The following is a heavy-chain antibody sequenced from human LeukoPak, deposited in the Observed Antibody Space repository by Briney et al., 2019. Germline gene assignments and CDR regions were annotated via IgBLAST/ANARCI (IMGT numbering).Heavy chain of an antibody. CDR1: GGTFSSYA. CDR3: ARVDCSSTSCYLDY. J-gene: IGHJ4*02. D-gene: IGHD2-2*01. CDR2: IIPIFGTA. V-gene: IGHV1-69*13. Sequence: SVKVSCKASGGTFSSYAISWVRQAPGQGLEWMGGIIPIFGTANYAQKFQGRVTITADESTSTAYMELSSLRSEDTAVYYRARVDCSSTSCYLDYWGQGTLVTVSS.